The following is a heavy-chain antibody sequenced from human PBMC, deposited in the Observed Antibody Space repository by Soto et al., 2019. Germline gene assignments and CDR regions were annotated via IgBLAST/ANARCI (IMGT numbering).Heavy chain of an antibody. J-gene: IGHJ6*02. CDR1: GFTFSSYS. D-gene: IGHD3-22*01. CDR2: ISSSSSYI. CDR3: ARARTDGSGYYYADYYGMDV. V-gene: IGHV3-21*01. Sequence: EVQLVESGGGLVKPGGSLRLSCAASGFTFSSYSMNWVRQAPGKGLEWVSSISSSSSYIYYADSVKGRFTISRDNAKNSXYXXMNSLRAEDTAVYYGARARTDGSGYYYADYYGMDVWGQGTTVTVSS.